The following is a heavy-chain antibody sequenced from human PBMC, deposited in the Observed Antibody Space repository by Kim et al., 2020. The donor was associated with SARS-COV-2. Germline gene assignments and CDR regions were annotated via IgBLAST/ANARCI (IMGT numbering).Heavy chain of an antibody. CDR3: ARDTVVPAAGLGDAFDI. CDR1: GFTFSSYE. J-gene: IGHJ3*02. V-gene: IGHV3-48*03. CDR2: ISSSGSTI. Sequence: GGSLRLSCAASGFTFSSYEMNWVRQAPGKGLEWVSYISSSGSTIYYADSVKGRFTISRDNAKNSLYLQMNSLRAEDTAVYYCARDTVVPAAGLGDAFDIWGQGTMVTVSS. D-gene: IGHD2-2*01.